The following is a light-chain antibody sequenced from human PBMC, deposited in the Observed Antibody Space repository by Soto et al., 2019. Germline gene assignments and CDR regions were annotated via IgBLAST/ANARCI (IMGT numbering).Light chain of an antibody. Sequence: EIVLTQSPGTLSLSPGERATLYCSASQSVSSSYLAWYQQKPGQAPRLLIYGASSRATGIPDRFSGSGSGTDFTLTISRLEPADFAVYYCQQYGSSPLTFGGGTKVDIK. CDR1: QSVSSSY. CDR2: GAS. J-gene: IGKJ4*01. CDR3: QQYGSSPLT. V-gene: IGKV3-20*01.